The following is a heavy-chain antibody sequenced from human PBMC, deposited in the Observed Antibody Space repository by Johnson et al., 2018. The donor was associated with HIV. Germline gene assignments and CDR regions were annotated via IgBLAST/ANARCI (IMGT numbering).Heavy chain of an antibody. J-gene: IGHJ3*02. D-gene: IGHD5-24*01. Sequence: VQLVESGGGLVQPGGSLRLSCAASGFSVSTYDMHWVRQATGKGLDWVSVIGTAGDTYYLGSVKGRFTISRENAKNSLYLQMNSLRAGDTAVYYCARAGRWSRDTFDIWGQGTMVTVSS. V-gene: IGHV3-13*01. CDR3: ARAGRWSRDTFDI. CDR2: IGTAGDT. CDR1: GFSVSTYD.